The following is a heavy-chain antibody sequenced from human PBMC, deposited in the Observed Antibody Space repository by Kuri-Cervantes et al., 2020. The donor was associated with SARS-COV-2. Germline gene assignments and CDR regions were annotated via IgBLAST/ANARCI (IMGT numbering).Heavy chain of an antibody. V-gene: IGHV4-30-2*01. Sequence: LRLSCAVSGGSISNGGYSWIWTRQPPGKGLEYIGDIFRSGTAYYNPSLKSRVAMSADRSKNQFSLNLRSVTAADTAVYYCASATLTMNFDYWGPGAQVTVSS. D-gene: IGHD3-3*01. J-gene: IGHJ4*02. CDR3: ASATLTMNFDY. CDR1: GGSISNGGYS. CDR2: IFRSGTA.